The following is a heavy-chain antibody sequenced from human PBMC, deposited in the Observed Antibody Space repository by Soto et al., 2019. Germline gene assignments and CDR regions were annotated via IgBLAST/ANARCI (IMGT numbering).Heavy chain of an antibody. D-gene: IGHD3-10*01. CDR1: GFTLSGRS. V-gene: IGHV3-74*01. Sequence: EVQLVESGGGLVQPGGSLRLSCAASGFTLSGRSMHWVRQAPGKGLVCVSGIDNAGTDSTYADSVKGRFTSSRDNAKNMLYLKMTSLRGEDTAVYYCARGWFGPDVWGKGTTVTVSS. CDR2: IDNAGTDS. J-gene: IGHJ6*04. CDR3: ARGWFGPDV.